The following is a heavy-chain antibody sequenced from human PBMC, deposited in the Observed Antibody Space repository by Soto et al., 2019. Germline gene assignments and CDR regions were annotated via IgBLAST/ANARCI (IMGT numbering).Heavy chain of an antibody. Sequence: TRSLTCAVSGNFTSSGGNSWSWTRQPPGKGLERIGYIYPSGSTYYNPSLKSRDTISVDRSKNQFSLKLSSVTAADTAVYQDAESERAQRRSQYWEQGTS. D-gene: IGHD4-4*01. CDR1: GNFTSSGGNS. J-gene: IGHJ6*01. CDR3: AESERAQRRSQY. V-gene: IGHV4-30-2*01. CDR2: IYPSGST.